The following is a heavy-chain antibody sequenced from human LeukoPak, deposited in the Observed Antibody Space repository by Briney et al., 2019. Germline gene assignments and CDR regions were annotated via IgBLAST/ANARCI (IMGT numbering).Heavy chain of an antibody. CDR1: GYTFTGYY. J-gene: IGHJ6*02. CDR2: MNPNSGNT. Sequence: ASVKVSCKASGYTFTGYYMHWVRQATGQGLEWMGWMNPNSGNTGYAQKFQGRVTMTRNTSISTAYMELSSLRSEDTAVYYCARKVILTGYPNYYYYYYGMDVWGQGTTVTVSS. CDR3: ARKVILTGYPNYYYYYYGMDV. D-gene: IGHD3-9*01. V-gene: IGHV1-8*02.